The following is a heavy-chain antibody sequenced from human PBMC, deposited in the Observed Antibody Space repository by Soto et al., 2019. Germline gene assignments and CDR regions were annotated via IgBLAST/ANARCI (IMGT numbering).Heavy chain of an antibody. CDR1: GFTFDDYA. V-gene: IGHV3-9*01. J-gene: IGHJ5*02. Sequence: EVQLVESGGGLVQPGRSLRLSCAASGFTFDDYAMHWVRQAPGKGLEWGSGINWNSETIAYADSVMGRFTISRDHAKNSLYLQMNSLRPEDTAFYYCEKFQSPEAWWLRDHVLSWGQGTLVTVSS. CDR2: INWNSETI. CDR3: EKFQSPEAWWLRDHVLS. D-gene: IGHD2-15*01.